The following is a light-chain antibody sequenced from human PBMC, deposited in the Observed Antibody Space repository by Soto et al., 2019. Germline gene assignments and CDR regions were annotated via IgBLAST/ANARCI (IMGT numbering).Light chain of an antibody. CDR3: QQYGSSRWT. J-gene: IGKJ1*01. Sequence: DIQMTQSPSSLSASVGDRVTITCRASQSISSYLNWYQQKPGKAPKLLIYGASSRATGIPDRFSGSGSGTDFTLTISRLEPEDFAVYYCQQYGSSRWTFGQGTKVDIK. V-gene: IGKV1-39*01. CDR1: QSISSY. CDR2: GAS.